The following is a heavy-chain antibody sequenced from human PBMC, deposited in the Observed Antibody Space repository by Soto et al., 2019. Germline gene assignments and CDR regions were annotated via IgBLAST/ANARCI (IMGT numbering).Heavy chain of an antibody. V-gene: IGHV1-69*01. CDR3: ARARNGYDWYYYYYGMDV. D-gene: IGHD5-12*01. Sequence: QVQLVQSGAEVKKPGSSVKVSCKASGGTFSSYAISWVRQAPGQGLEWMGGIIPIFGTANYAQKFQGRVTITADESTSTAYMELRSLRSEDTAVYYCARARNGYDWYYYYYGMDVWGQGTTVTVSS. J-gene: IGHJ6*02. CDR1: GGTFSSYA. CDR2: IIPIFGTA.